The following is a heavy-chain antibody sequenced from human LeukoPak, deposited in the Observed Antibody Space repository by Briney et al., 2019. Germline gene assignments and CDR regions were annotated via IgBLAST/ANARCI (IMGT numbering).Heavy chain of an antibody. Sequence: GGSLRLSCTVSGFTFGDYGMSWFRQAPGKDLEWVGFIRSKAYGGTTEYAASVKGRFTISRDDSKSIAYLQMNSLKTGDTAVYYCSRAQDYGDYAYDYWGQGTLVTVSS. V-gene: IGHV3-49*03. CDR3: SRAQDYGDYAYDY. CDR1: GFTFGDYG. J-gene: IGHJ4*02. CDR2: IRSKAYGGTT. D-gene: IGHD4-17*01.